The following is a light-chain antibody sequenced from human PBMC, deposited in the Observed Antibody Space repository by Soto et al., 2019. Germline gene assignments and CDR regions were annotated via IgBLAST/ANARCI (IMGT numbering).Light chain of an antibody. CDR1: SSDVGGYNY. CDR2: EVS. Sequence: SVLTQPASVSGSPGQSITISCTGTSSDVGGYNYVSWYQHHPGKAPKLMIYEVSNRPSGVSNRFSGSKSGNTASLTISGLQAEDEADYYCSSYTSSSTPHVSGTGTKVTLL. V-gene: IGLV2-14*01. J-gene: IGLJ1*01. CDR3: SSYTSSSTPHV.